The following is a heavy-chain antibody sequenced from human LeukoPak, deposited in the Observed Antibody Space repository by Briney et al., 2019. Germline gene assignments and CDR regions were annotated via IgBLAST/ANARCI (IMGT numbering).Heavy chain of an antibody. CDR1: GGSISSYY. Sequence: SETLSLTCTVSGGSISSYYWNWIRQPPGRGLEWIGYIYYSGSTNYNPSLKSRVTISLDTSKNQFSLKLGSVTAADTAAYYCARGDSSGSNWLDPWGQGTLVTVSS. D-gene: IGHD3-22*01. J-gene: IGHJ5*02. CDR2: IYYSGST. CDR3: ARGDSSGSNWLDP. V-gene: IGHV4-59*01.